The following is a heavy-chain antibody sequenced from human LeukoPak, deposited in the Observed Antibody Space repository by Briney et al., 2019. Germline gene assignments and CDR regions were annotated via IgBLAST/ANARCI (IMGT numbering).Heavy chain of an antibody. CDR1: GYSFTGYY. V-gene: IGHV1-2*02. Sequence: ASVKVSCKASGYSFTGYYMHWVRQAPGQGLEWMGWINSNSGDTNYAQKFQGRVTMTRDTSISTAYMELSRLRSDDTAVYYCAREPHYDLLTGYALGYLDLWGRGTLLTVSS. D-gene: IGHD3-9*01. J-gene: IGHJ2*01. CDR3: AREPHYDLLTGYALGYLDL. CDR2: INSNSGDT.